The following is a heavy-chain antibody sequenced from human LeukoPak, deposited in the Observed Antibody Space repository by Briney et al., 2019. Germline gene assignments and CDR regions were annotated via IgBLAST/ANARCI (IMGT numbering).Heavy chain of an antibody. V-gene: IGHV3-23*01. D-gene: IGHD3-10*01. CDR2: ISGSAGSS. CDR1: EFTFSSYA. CDR3: AKGHYYGSGSLDY. Sequence: GGSLRLSCAASEFTFSSYAMNWVRQAPGKGPEWVSTISGSAGSSDYADSVKGRFTISRDNSKNTLYVQMNSLRAEDTAVYYCAKGHYYGSGSLDYWGQGTLVTVSS. J-gene: IGHJ4*02.